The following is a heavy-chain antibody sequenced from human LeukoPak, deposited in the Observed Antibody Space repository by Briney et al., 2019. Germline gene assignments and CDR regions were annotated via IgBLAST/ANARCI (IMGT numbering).Heavy chain of an antibody. V-gene: IGHV4-38-2*01. CDR2: IYHSGST. J-gene: IGHJ4*02. D-gene: IGHD3-9*01. CDR3: ARTLYDILTGNPFDY. Sequence: PSETLSLTCAVSGYSISSGYYWGRIRQPPGKGLEWIGSIYHSGSTYYNPSLKSRVTISVDTSKNQFSLKLSSVTAADTAVYYCARTLYDILTGNPFDYWGQGTLVTVSS. CDR1: GYSISSGYY.